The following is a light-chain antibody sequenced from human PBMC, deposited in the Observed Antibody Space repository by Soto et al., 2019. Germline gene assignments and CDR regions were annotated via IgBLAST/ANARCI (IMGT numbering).Light chain of an antibody. J-gene: IGKJ5*01. Sequence: EIVLTQSPGTLSLSPGDRATLSCRASQTVSNNYLAWCQQKPGQAPRLLIYDASNRATGIPARFSGSGSGTDFTLTISSLEPEDFAVYYCQQRLNWQVTFGQGTRLEIK. CDR2: DAS. V-gene: IGKV3D-20*02. CDR1: QTVSNNY. CDR3: QQRLNWQVT.